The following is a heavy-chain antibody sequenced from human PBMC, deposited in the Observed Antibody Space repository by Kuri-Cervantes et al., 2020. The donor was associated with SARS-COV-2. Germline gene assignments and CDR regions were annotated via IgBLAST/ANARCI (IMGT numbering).Heavy chain of an antibody. J-gene: IGHJ4*02. CDR1: GFTLTGYG. CDR2: IGASSSYI. CDR3: ATVYTMGVSLD. V-gene: IGHV3-21*04. Sequence: GESLKISCAASGFTLTGYGMNWVRQAPGKGLEWVSSIGASSSYIYYADSVKGRFTISRDNSKDTLYLQMHSLRAEDTAVYYCATVYTMGVSLDWGQGTLVTVSS. D-gene: IGHD3-16*01.